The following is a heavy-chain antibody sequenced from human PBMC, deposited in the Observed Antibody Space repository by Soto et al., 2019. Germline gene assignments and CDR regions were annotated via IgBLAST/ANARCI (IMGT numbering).Heavy chain of an antibody. CDR1: GGTFSSYA. J-gene: IGHJ4*02. CDR3: ANSVAGSVY. CDR2: IIPIFGTA. D-gene: IGHD6-19*01. V-gene: IGHV1-69*13. Sequence: AASVQVSCKASGGTFSSYAISWVRQAPGQGLEWMGGIIPIFGTANYAQKFQGRVTFTADESTSTAYMELSSLRSEDTAVYYCANSVAGSVYWGQGTLVTVSS.